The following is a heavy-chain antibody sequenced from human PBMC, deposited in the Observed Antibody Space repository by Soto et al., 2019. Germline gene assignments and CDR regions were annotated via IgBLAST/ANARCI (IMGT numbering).Heavy chain of an antibody. D-gene: IGHD5-18*01. V-gene: IGHV4-34*01. J-gene: IGHJ4*02. CDR1: GGSFSGYY. CDR3: ARVTLWLRYFDY. Sequence: SETLSLTYAVYGGSFSGYYGSWIRQPPGKGLEWIGEINHSGSTNYNPSLKSRVTISVDTSKNQFSLKLSSVTAADTAVYYCARVTLWLRYFDYWGQGTLVTVSS. CDR2: INHSGST.